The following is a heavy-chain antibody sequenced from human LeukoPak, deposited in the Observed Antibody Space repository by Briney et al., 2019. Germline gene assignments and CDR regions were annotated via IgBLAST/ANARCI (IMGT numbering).Heavy chain of an antibody. CDR3: ARVGSKYYYDSSGYYLNYFDY. J-gene: IGHJ4*02. CDR2: ISAYNDNT. Sequence: ASVKVSCKASGYTFTSYGISWVRQAPGQGLEWMGWISAYNDNTNYAQKLQGRVTMTTDTSTSTAYMELRSLRSDDTAVYYCARVGSKYYYDSSGYYLNYFDYWGQGTLVTVSS. V-gene: IGHV1-18*01. CDR1: GYTFTSYG. D-gene: IGHD3-22*01.